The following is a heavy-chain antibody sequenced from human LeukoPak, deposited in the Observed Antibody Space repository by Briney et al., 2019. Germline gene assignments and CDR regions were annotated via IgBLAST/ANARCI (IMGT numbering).Heavy chain of an antibody. CDR1: GFTFSNAW. Sequence: GGSLRLSCAASGFTFSNAWMSWVRQAPGKGLEWVGRIKSKTDGGTTDYAAPVKGRFTISRDDSKNTLYLQMNSLKTEDTAVCYCTPRSPYYYDSSGYYPVGYWGQGTLVTVSS. CDR2: IKSKTDGGTT. J-gene: IGHJ4*02. V-gene: IGHV3-15*01. D-gene: IGHD3-22*01. CDR3: TPRSPYYYDSSGYYPVGY.